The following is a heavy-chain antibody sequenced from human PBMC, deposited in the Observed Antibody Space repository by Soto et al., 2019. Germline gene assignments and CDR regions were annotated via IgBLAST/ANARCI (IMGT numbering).Heavy chain of an antibody. CDR3: ARAMVRGKNYYGMDV. Sequence: PGESLKISCKGSGYSFTSYWIGWARQMPGKGLEWMGIIYPGDSDTRYSPSFQGQVTTSADKSISTAYLQWSSLKASDTAMYYCARAMVRGKNYYGMDVWGQGTTVTVSS. V-gene: IGHV5-51*01. CDR2: IYPGDSDT. J-gene: IGHJ6*02. CDR1: GYSFTSYW. D-gene: IGHD3-10*01.